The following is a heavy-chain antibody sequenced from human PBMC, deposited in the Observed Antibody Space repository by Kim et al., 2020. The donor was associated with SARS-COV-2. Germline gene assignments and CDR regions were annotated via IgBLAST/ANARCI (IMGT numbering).Heavy chain of an antibody. Sequence: YSQKFQDRVTITRDTSASTVYMELSSLRSEDTALYYCARGGVAYSTSSGYWGQGTLVTVSS. J-gene: IGHJ4*02. V-gene: IGHV1-3*01. CDR3: ARGGVAYSTSSGY. D-gene: IGHD6-6*01.